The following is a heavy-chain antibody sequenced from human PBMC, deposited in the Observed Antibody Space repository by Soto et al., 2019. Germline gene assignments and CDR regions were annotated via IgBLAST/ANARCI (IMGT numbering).Heavy chain of an antibody. J-gene: IGHJ6*02. Sequence: EVQLVESGGGLVQPGRSLRLSCAASGFTFDDYAMHWVRQAPGKGLEWVSGISWNSGSIGYADSVKGRFTISRDNAKNLLFLQMNSLRAEDTAVYYCARGLFNYLYGMDVWGQGTTVTVSS. CDR1: GFTFDDYA. CDR3: ARGLFNYLYGMDV. CDR2: ISWNSGSI. V-gene: IGHV3-9*01.